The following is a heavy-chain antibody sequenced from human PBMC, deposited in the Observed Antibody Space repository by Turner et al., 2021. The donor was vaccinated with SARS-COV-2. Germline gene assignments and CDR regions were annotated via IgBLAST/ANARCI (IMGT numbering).Heavy chain of an antibody. CDR1: GGSISSTSYY. V-gene: IGHV4-39*01. CDR3: ACGYYSRGDY. D-gene: IGHD3-3*01. J-gene: IGHJ4*02. CDR2: IYYSGST. Sequence: QLQLQESGPGLVKPSETLSLTCTVSGGSISSTSYYWGWIRQPPGKGLEWIGSIYYSGSTYYNPSLKSRVTISADTTKNQFSLKLSSVTAADTAVYYCACGYYSRGDYWGQGTLVTVSS.